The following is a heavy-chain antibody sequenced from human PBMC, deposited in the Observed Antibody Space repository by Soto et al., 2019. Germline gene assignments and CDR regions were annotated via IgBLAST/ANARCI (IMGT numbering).Heavy chain of an antibody. J-gene: IGHJ6*03. Sequence: GASVKVSCKASGYTFTSYYMHWVRQAPGQGLEWMGIINPSGGSTSYAQKFQGRVTMTRDTSTSTVYMELSSLRSEDTAVYYCARAGDFWSGYYSGSRYYYMDVWGKGTTVTVSS. D-gene: IGHD3-3*01. CDR3: ARAGDFWSGYYSGSRYYYMDV. V-gene: IGHV1-46*03. CDR1: GYTFTSYY. CDR2: INPSGGST.